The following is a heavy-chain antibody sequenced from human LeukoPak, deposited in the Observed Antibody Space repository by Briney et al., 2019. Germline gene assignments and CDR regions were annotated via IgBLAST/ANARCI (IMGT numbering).Heavy chain of an antibody. J-gene: IGHJ4*02. CDR1: GFTVISNY. D-gene: IGHD6-19*01. V-gene: IGHV3-53*01. CDR3: ARLYSSGWIDY. Sequence: PGGSLRLSCAASGFTVISNYMSWVRQAPGKGLEWVSVIYSGGSTYYADSVKGRFTISRDNSKNTLYLQMNSLRAEDTAVYYCARLYSSGWIDYWGQGTLVTVSS. CDR2: IYSGGST.